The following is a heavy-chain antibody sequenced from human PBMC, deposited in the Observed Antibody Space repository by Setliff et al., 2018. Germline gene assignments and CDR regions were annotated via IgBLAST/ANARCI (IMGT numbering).Heavy chain of an antibody. V-gene: IGHV3-15*01. CDR3: TTDWSRGDSGNYLRLDY. CDR1: GFSFSNTK. CDR2: IKSAADGGTI. D-gene: IGHD3-10*01. J-gene: IGHJ4*02. Sequence: ETLSLSCLASGFSFSNTKMSWIRQAPGKGLEWVGRIKSAADGGTIEYAAAVNGRFTVSRDDSKNTLFLQMNSLKTEDTALYYCTTDWSRGDSGNYLRLDYWGPGTLVTVSS.